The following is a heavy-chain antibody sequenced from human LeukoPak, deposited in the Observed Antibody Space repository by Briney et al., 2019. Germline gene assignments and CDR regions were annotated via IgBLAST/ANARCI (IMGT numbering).Heavy chain of an antibody. D-gene: IGHD1-26*01. CDR3: VRHWWELSSTVDY. J-gene: IGHJ4*02. CDR2: IFHSGGT. CDR1: GDSISGSVYY. Sequence: SQTLSLTCTVSGDSISGSVYYWGWIRQSPRKGLEWIGSIFHSGGTYYNPSLRSRVTISVDTSKNQFSPRLRSVTAADTALYYCVRHWWELSSTVDYWGQGSLVTDSS. V-gene: IGHV4-39*01.